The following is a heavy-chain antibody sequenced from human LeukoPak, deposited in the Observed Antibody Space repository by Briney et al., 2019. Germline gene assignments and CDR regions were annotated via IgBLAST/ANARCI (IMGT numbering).Heavy chain of an antibody. V-gene: IGHV4-59*01. CDR3: ARGGDIVVVPAAFAGDWFDP. CDR1: GCSISSYY. CDR2: IYYSGST. D-gene: IGHD2-2*01. Sequence: SETLSLTCTVSGCSISSYYWSWIRQPPGKGLEWIGYIYYSGSTNYNPSLKSRVTISVDTSKNQFSLKLSSVTAADTAVYYCARGGDIVVVPAAFAGDWFDPWGQGTLVTVSS. J-gene: IGHJ5*02.